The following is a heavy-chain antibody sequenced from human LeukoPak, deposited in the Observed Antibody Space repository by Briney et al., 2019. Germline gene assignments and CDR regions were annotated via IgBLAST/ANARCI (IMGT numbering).Heavy chain of an antibody. CDR1: GFTFSSYA. CDR2: ISSNGGST. Sequence: PGGSLRLSCSASGFTFSSYAMHWVRQAPGKGLEYVSAISSNGGSTYYADSVKGRFTISRDNSKNTQYLQMSSLRAEDTAVYYCVKSKYSSGWLVGYWGQGTLVTVSS. V-gene: IGHV3-64D*06. D-gene: IGHD6-19*01. CDR3: VKSKYSSGWLVGY. J-gene: IGHJ4*02.